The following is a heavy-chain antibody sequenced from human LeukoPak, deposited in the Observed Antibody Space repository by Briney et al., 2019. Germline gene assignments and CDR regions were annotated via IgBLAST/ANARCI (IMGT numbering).Heavy chain of an antibody. V-gene: IGHV3-7*01. J-gene: IGHJ4*02. Sequence: PGGSLRLSCAASGFTFSSYRTSWVRQAPGKGLEWVGNIKQDGSEKYYVDSVKGRFTISRDNAKNSLYLQMDSLRAEDTAVYYCARKNGLDYWGQGTLVTVSS. CDR2: IKQDGSEK. CDR1: GFTFSSYR. CDR3: ARKNGLDY.